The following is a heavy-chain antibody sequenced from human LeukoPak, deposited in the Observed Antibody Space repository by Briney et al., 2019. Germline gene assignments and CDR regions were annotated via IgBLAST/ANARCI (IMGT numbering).Heavy chain of an antibody. CDR1: GYTFTGYY. CDR2: INPNSGGT. J-gene: IGHJ4*02. Sequence: GASVKVSCKASGYTFTGYYMHWARQAPGQGLEWMGWINPNSGGTNYAQKFQGRVTMTRDTSISTAYMELSRLRSDDTAVYYCARGTGLVPYYDILTGYHQFDYWGQGTLVTVSS. CDR3: ARGTGLVPYYDILTGYHQFDY. V-gene: IGHV1-2*02. D-gene: IGHD3-9*01.